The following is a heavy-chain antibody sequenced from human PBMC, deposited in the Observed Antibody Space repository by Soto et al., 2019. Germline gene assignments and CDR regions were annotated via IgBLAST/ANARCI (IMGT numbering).Heavy chain of an antibody. Sequence: SETLSLTCAVSGYSISSGYYWGWIRQPPGKGLEWIASIYHSGSAYYNPSLKSRVTISVDTSKNQFSLKLTSVTAADTAVYYCARDRPGVGSSWRYWGQGTLVTVSS. CDR3: ARDRPGVGSSWRY. J-gene: IGHJ4*02. D-gene: IGHD6-13*01. CDR1: GYSISSGYY. V-gene: IGHV4-38-2*02. CDR2: IYHSGSA.